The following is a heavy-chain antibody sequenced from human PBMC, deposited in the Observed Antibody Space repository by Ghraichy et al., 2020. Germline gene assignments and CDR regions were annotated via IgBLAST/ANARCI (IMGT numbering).Heavy chain of an antibody. CDR3: ASPMIEDYRSPDYGMDV. J-gene: IGHJ6*02. V-gene: IGHV3-53*04. Sequence: GKSLNISCAASGFTVSSNYMSWVRQAPGKGLEWVSVIYSGGSTYYADSVKGRFTISRHNSKNTLYLQMNSLRAEDTAVYYCASPMIEDYRSPDYGMDVWGQGTTVTVSS. D-gene: IGHD3-10*02. CDR2: IYSGGST. CDR1: GFTVSSNY.